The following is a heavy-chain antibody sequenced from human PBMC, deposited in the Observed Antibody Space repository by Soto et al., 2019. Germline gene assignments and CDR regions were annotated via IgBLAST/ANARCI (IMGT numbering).Heavy chain of an antibody. Sequence: GGCMRLACGASGFTFGNYDMTWVRQAPGKGLEWVSAVSRSGRSTYYTDSVKGRFTISRDKSKNTLSLQMNSLRAEDTAVYYCVKDQATGDYYGMDVWGQGTTVTVSS. CDR3: VKDQATGDYYGMDV. J-gene: IGHJ6*02. CDR1: GFTFGNYD. V-gene: IGHV3-23*01. D-gene: IGHD1-26*01. CDR2: VSRSGRST.